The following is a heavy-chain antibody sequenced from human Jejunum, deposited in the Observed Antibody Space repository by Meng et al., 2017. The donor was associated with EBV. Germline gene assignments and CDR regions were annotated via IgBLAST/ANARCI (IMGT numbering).Heavy chain of an antibody. CDR3: AKRMPGTGFDY. D-gene: IGHD1-1*01. CDR1: GYSMSNSNW. V-gene: IGHV4-28*01. J-gene: IGHJ4*02. CDR2: IYYTGTT. Sequence: QVKLQDAGQGVGKPSDTLSPTCAVSGYSMSNSNWWGWIRQPPGKGLEWIGYIYYTGTTYCNPSLKSRVTMSIDTSKNHFSLKLTSVTTMDTAVYYCAKRMPGTGFDYWGQGTLVTVSS.